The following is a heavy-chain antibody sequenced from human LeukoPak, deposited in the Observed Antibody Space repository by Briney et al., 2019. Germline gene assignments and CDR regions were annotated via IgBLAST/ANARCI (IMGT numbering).Heavy chain of an antibody. J-gene: IGHJ6*03. V-gene: IGHV4-34*01. CDR2: INHSGST. CDR3: AREDVVVVAARTTYYYYMDV. D-gene: IGHD2-15*01. CDR1: GGSFSGYY. Sequence: SETLSLTCAVYGGSFSGYYWSWIRQPPGKGLQWIGEINHSGSTNYNPSLKSRVTISVDTSKNQFSLKLSSVTAADTAVYYCAREDVVVVAARTTYYYYMDVWGKGTTVTVSS.